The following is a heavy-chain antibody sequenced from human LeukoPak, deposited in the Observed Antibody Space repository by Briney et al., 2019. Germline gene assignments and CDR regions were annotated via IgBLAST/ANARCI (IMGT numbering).Heavy chain of an antibody. V-gene: IGHV3-21*01. CDR3: VPYHVVVVTVQTPVFDY. Sequence: SLRLSCAASGFTFSSYSMNWVRQAPGQGMEWGSSIRSDRSYISYEESVKGRFTISRDNAKDSLSLQMNRLRAEDTAVYYCVPYHVVVVTVQTPVFDYWGRGTLVTVSS. D-gene: IGHD2-21*02. CDR2: IRSDRSYI. CDR1: GFTFSSYS. J-gene: IGHJ4*02.